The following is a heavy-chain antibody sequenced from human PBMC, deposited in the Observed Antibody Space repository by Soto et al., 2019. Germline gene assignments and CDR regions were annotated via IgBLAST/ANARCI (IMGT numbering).Heavy chain of an antibody. J-gene: IGHJ3*02. Sequence: QVQLVQSGAEVKKPGSSVKVSCKASGGTFSSYTISWVRQAPGQGLEWMGRIIPILGIANYAQKFQGRVTITADKSTSTAYMELSSLRSEDTAVYYCASNYCSGGSCYSAGSAFDIWGQVTMVTVSS. D-gene: IGHD2-15*01. CDR2: IIPILGIA. CDR3: ASNYCSGGSCYSAGSAFDI. V-gene: IGHV1-69*02. CDR1: GGTFSSYT.